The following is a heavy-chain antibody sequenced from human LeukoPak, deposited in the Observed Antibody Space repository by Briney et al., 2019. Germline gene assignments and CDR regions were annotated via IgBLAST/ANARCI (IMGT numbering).Heavy chain of an antibody. CDR2: MNPNSGNT. CDR1: GYTFTSYD. CDR3: ARGIRVVVVAATLYYFDY. D-gene: IGHD2-15*01. J-gene: IGHJ4*02. Sequence: ASVKVSCKASGYTFTSYDINWVRQATGQGLEWMRWMNPNSGNTGYAQKFQGRVTMTRNTSISTAYMELSSLRSEDTAVYYCARGIRVVVVAATLYYFDYWGQGTLVTVSS. V-gene: IGHV1-8*01.